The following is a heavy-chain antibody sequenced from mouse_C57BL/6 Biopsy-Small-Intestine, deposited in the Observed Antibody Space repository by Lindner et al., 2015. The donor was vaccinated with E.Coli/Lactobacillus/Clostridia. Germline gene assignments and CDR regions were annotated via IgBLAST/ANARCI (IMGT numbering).Heavy chain of an antibody. CDR3: AGDYGAY. V-gene: IGHV1-82*01. CDR1: GYAFNNSW. Sequence: VQLQESGPELVKPGASVKISCKASGYAFNNSWMNWVKQRPGKGLEWIGRIYPGDGDTNYDGKFKGKATLTADKSSSTAYMQLSSLTSEDSAVYFCAGDYGAYWGQGTLVTVSA. CDR2: IYPGDGDT. J-gene: IGHJ3*01. D-gene: IGHD2-4*01.